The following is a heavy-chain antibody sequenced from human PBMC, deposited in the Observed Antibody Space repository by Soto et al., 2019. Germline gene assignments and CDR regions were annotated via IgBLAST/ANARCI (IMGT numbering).Heavy chain of an antibody. CDR3: ASDDAGYSSSWYARPGQFDY. CDR2: ISSSSSTI. J-gene: IGHJ4*02. V-gene: IGHV3-48*02. CDR1: GFTFSSYS. Sequence: GGSLRLSCAASGFTFSSYSMNWVRQAPGKGLEWVSYISSSSSTIYYADSVKGRFTISRDNAKNSLYLQRNSLRDEDTAVYYCASDDAGYSSSWYARPGQFDYWGQGTLVTVSS. D-gene: IGHD6-13*01.